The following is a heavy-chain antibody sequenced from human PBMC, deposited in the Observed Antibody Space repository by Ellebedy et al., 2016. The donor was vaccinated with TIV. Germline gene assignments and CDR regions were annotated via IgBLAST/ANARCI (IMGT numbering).Heavy chain of an antibody. V-gene: IGHV1-69*13. J-gene: IGHJ2*01. D-gene: IGHD5-24*01. CDR1: GGTFSSYA. CDR3: ATDRAPDGRNWYFDL. CDR2: IIPIFGTA. Sequence: AASVKVSCKASGGTFSSYAISWVRQAPGQGLEWMGGIIPIFGTAKYAQKFRGRVPIAADESTSTAYMELSSLRSEDTAVYYCATDRAPDGRNWYFDLWGRGTVVTVSS.